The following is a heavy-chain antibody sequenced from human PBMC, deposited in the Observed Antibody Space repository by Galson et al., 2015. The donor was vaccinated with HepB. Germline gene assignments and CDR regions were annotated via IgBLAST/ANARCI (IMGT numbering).Heavy chain of an antibody. D-gene: IGHD1-26*01. Sequence: SVKVSCKASGYTFTGYYMHWVRQAPGQGLEWMGRINPNSGGTNYAQKFQGRVTMTRDTSISTAYMELSRLRSDDTAVYYCARVVHSTFTRATDYWGQGTLVTVSS. CDR3: ARVVHSTFTRATDY. V-gene: IGHV1-2*06. CDR2: INPNSGGT. J-gene: IGHJ4*02. CDR1: GYTFTGYY.